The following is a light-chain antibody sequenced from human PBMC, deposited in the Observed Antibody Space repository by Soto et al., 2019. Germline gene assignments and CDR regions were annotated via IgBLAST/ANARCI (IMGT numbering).Light chain of an antibody. CDR2: GNN. J-gene: IGLJ3*02. V-gene: IGLV1-40*01. Sequence: VLTQPPSVSGAPGQRVTISCTGSSSNIGAGYDVYWYQQLPGTAPKLLIYGNNNRPSGVPDRFSGSKSGTSGSLAITGLQAEDEADYYCQSYDSSLSGSVFGGGTKLTVL. CDR1: SSNIGAGYD. CDR3: QSYDSSLSGSV.